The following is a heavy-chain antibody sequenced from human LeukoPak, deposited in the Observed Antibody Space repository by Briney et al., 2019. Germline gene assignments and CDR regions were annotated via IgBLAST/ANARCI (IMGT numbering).Heavy chain of an antibody. CDR3: ARRKRYCSGGSCYYHYFDY. V-gene: IGHV3-11*01. CDR2: ISSSGSTI. D-gene: IGHD2-15*01. Sequence: GGSLRLSCAASGFTFSDYYMSWIRQAPGKGLEWVSYISSSGSTIYYADSVKGRFTISRDNAKNSLYLQMNSLRAEDTAVYYCARRKRYCSGGSCYYHYFDYWGQGTLVTVSS. J-gene: IGHJ4*02. CDR1: GFTFSDYY.